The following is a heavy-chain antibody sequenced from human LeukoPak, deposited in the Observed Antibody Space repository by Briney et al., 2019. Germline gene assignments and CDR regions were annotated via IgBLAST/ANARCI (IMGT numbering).Heavy chain of an antibody. CDR3: AKDSRDVLLWFGEFEY. D-gene: IGHD3-10*01. Sequence: VASVKVSCKASGYTFSYGISWVRQAPGQGLEWMGWISGYNGNTNYAQKLQGRVTMTTDTSTSTVYMELRSLISDDTAVYYCAKDSRDVLLWFGEFEYWGQGTLVTVSS. V-gene: IGHV1-18*01. CDR1: GYTFSYG. J-gene: IGHJ4*02. CDR2: ISGYNGNT.